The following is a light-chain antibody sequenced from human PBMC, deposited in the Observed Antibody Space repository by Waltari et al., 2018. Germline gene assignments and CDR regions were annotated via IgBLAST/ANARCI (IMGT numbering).Light chain of an antibody. CDR1: QTVSNNY. Sequence: ELVLTQSPGPLPLSPGERSTLSCRASQTVSNNYLPWYQQKPGQAPRLLIDDASNRDTGIPDRFSGSGSGTDFTLTISRLEPEDFAVYYCQQCAISPLTFGGGTKVEI. V-gene: IGKV3-20*01. CDR3: QQCAISPLT. CDR2: DAS. J-gene: IGKJ4*01.